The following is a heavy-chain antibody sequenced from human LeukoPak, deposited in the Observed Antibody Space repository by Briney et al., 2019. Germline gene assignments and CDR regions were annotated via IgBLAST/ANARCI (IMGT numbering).Heavy chain of an antibody. CDR3: ATGLVVGASDAFDI. CDR1: GYTSTDYY. J-gene: IGHJ3*02. CDR2: VDPEDGET. V-gene: IGHV1-69-2*01. Sequence: VATVKISCKVSGYTSTDYYMHWVQQAPGKGLEWMGLVDPEDGETIYAEKFQGRVTITADTSTDTAYMELSSLRSEDTAVYYCATGLVVGASDAFDIWGQGTMVTVSS. D-gene: IGHD1-26*01.